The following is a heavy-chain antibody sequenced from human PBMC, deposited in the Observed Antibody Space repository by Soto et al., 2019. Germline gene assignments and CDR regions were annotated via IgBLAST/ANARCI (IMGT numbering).Heavy chain of an antibody. V-gene: IGHV4-59*01. Sequence: SETLSLTCTVSGGSISSYYWSWIRQPPGKGLEWIGYIYYSGSTNYNPSLKSRVTISVDTSKNQFSLKLSSVTAADTAVYYCARALRGNWFDPWGQGTLVTVSS. CDR1: GGSISSYY. CDR3: ARALRGNWFDP. CDR2: IYYSGST. D-gene: IGHD3-16*01. J-gene: IGHJ5*02.